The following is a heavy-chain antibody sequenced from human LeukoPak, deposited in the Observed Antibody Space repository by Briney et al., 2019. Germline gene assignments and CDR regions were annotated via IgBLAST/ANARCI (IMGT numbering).Heavy chain of an antibody. J-gene: IGHJ4*02. D-gene: IGHD3-22*01. CDR3: ARHGPRTYPVVVVITTSLFDY. Sequence: SETLSLTCAVYGGSFSGYYWSWIRQPPGKGLEWIGSIYYSGSTYYNPSLKSRVTISVDTSKNQFSLKLSSVTAADTAVYYCARHGPRTYPVVVVITTSLFDYWGQGTLVTVSS. CDR1: GGSFSGYY. CDR2: IYYSGST. V-gene: IGHV4-34*01.